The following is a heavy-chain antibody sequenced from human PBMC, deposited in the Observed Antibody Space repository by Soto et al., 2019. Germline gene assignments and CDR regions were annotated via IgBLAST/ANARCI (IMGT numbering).Heavy chain of an antibody. CDR3: ARGSGESANRWLQFFNVAFDY. CDR1: GGTFSSYA. D-gene: IGHD5-12*01. Sequence: ASVKVSCKASGGTFSSYAISWVRQAPGQGLEWMGGIIPIFGTANYAQKFQGRVTITADESTSTAYMELSSLRSEDTAVYYCARGSGESANRWLQFFNVAFDYWGQGTLVTVSS. J-gene: IGHJ4*02. CDR2: IIPIFGTA. V-gene: IGHV1-69*13.